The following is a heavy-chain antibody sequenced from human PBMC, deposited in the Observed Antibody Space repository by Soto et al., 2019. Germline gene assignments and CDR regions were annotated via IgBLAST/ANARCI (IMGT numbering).Heavy chain of an antibody. D-gene: IGHD3-3*01. CDR2: IYPGDSDT. J-gene: IGHJ5*02. CDR1: GYTFTSYW. Sequence: XESLQVSCHCSGYTFTSYWIGLVLQIPGKGLEWMGIIYPGDSDTRYSPSFQGQVTISADKSISTAYLQWSSLKASDTAMYYCARGGDFWSGPNNWFDPWGQGTLVTVSS. CDR3: ARGGDFWSGPNNWFDP. V-gene: IGHV5-51*01.